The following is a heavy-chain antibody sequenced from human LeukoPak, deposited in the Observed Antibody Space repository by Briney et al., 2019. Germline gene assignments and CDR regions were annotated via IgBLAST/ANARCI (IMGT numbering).Heavy chain of an antibody. D-gene: IGHD5-12*01. V-gene: IGHV4-39*01. CDR2: IYYSGST. CDR3: ASTALIVATPGAFDI. Sequence: PGGSLRLSCAASGVSVSSNYISWVRQAPGKGLEWIGSIYYSGSTYYNPSLKSRVTISVDTSKNQFSLKLSSVTAADTAVYYCASTALIVATPGAFDIWGQGTMVTVSS. J-gene: IGHJ3*02. CDR1: GVSVSSNY.